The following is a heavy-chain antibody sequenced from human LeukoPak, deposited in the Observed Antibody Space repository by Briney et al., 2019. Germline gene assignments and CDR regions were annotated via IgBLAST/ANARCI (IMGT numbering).Heavy chain of an antibody. CDR1: VGTFSSYA. D-gene: IGHD2-2*01. Sequence: SSVKVSCKASVGTFSSYAISWVRQDPGKSLEGIGGIIPIFGTANYAQKFQGRVTITADESTSTAYMELSSLRSEDTAVYYCAREEIRCSSTSCYCWGQGTLVTVSS. J-gene: IGHJ4*02. CDR3: AREEIRCSSTSCYC. V-gene: IGHV1-69*13. CDR2: IIPIFGTA.